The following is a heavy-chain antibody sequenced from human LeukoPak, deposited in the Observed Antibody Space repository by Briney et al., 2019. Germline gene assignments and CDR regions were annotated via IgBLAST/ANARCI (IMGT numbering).Heavy chain of an antibody. CDR3: ARASGYCSGGSCYDNWFDP. D-gene: IGHD2-15*01. V-gene: IGHV1-8*01. CDR2: MNPNSGNT. Sequence: ASVKVFCKASGYTFTSYDINWVRQATGQGLEWMGWMNPNSGNTGYAQKFQGRVTMTRNTSISTAYMELSSLRSEDTAVYYCARASGYCSGGSCYDNWFDPWGQGTLVTVSS. CDR1: GYTFTSYD. J-gene: IGHJ5*02.